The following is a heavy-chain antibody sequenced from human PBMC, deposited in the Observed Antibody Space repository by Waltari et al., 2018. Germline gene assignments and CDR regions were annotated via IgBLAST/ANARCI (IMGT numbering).Heavy chain of an antibody. V-gene: IGHV3-9*01. Sequence: EVQLVESGGGLVQPGRSLRLSCAASGFTFDDYAMHWVRQAPGKGLELVAGTSWNSGSLGDADSVKGRFTISRDNAKNSLYLQMNSLRAEDTALYYCAKDAHYYKAYGMDVWGQGTTVTVSS. CDR2: TSWNSGSL. CDR3: AKDAHYYKAYGMDV. CDR1: GFTFDDYA. J-gene: IGHJ6*02. D-gene: IGHD1-26*01.